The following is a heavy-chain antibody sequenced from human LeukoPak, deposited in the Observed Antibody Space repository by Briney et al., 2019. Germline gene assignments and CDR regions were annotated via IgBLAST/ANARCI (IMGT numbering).Heavy chain of an antibody. J-gene: IGHJ6*02. V-gene: IGHV3-30*18. Sequence: QAGGSLRLSCAASGFTFSSYGMHWVRQAPGKGLEWVAVISYDGSNKYYADSVKGRFTIFRDNSKNTLYLQMNSLRAEDTAVYYCAKDTGGYSYGYGDYYYYGMDVWGQGTTVTVSS. D-gene: IGHD5-18*01. CDR2: ISYDGSNK. CDR3: AKDTGGYSYGYGDYYYYGMDV. CDR1: GFTFSSYG.